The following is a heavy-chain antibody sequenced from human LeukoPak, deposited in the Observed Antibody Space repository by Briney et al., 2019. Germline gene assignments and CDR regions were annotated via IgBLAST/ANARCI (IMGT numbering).Heavy chain of an antibody. CDR3: AKSSYYDSSGYYREYYFDY. V-gene: IGHV3-23*01. CDR1: GFTFSSYT. CDR2: ITTSDGNT. D-gene: IGHD3-22*01. J-gene: IGHJ4*02. Sequence: GGSLRFSCAASGFTFSSYTMTWVRQAPGKGLEWVSTITTSDGNTYYADSVKGRFTVSRDNSKNTLYLQMNSLRAEDTAVYYCAKSSYYDSSGYYREYYFDYWGQGTLVTVSS.